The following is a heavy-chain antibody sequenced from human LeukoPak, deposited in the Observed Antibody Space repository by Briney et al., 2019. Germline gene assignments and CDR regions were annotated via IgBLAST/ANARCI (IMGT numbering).Heavy chain of an antibody. V-gene: IGHV1-2*02. D-gene: IGHD5-18*01. J-gene: IGHJ4*02. CDR3: ARSLRRIQLWKSELDY. CDR2: INPNTGGA. CDR1: GYTFTDYY. Sequence: ASVKVSCKTSGYTFTDYYMHWVRQAPGQGLEWMGWINPNTGGANYAQKFQGRVTMTRDTSISTAYMDLSRLRSDDTAVYYCARSLRRIQLWKSELDYWGQGTLVTVSS.